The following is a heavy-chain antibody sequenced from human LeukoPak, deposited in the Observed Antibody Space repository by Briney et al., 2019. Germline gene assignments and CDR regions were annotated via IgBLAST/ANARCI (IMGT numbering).Heavy chain of an antibody. CDR2: ISSSSSTI. D-gene: IGHD6-19*01. Sequence: PGGSLRLSCAASGFTFSSYSMNWVRQAPGKGLEWVSYISSSSSTIYYADSVKGRFTISRDNSKNTLYLQMNSLRAEDTAVYYCAKGDPSEGGGWFLDYWGQGTLVTVSS. J-gene: IGHJ4*02. CDR1: GFTFSSYS. CDR3: AKGDPSEGGGWFLDY. V-gene: IGHV3-48*01.